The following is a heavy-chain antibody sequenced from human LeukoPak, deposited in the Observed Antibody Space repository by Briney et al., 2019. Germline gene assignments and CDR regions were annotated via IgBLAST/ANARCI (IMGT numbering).Heavy chain of an antibody. J-gene: IGHJ4*02. V-gene: IGHV3-30-3*01. D-gene: IGHD3-16*01. CDR2: ISHDGSNK. CDR3: ARSYDTGRSFFDY. CDR1: GFTFSSYA. Sequence: GGSLRLPCAASGFTFSSYAMHWVRQAPGKGLEWVAAISHDGSNKYYADSVKGRFTISRDNSKNTLYLQMNSLRAEDTAVYYCARSYDTGRSFFDYWGQGTLVTVSS.